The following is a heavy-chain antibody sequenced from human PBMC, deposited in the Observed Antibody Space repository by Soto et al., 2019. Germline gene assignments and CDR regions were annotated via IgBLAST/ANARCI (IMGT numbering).Heavy chain of an antibody. V-gene: IGHV3-74*01. CDR2: INSDGSST. D-gene: IGHD3-3*01. CDR3: ARGSHVDFWSGYYPYGMDV. J-gene: IGHJ6*02. CDR1: GFTFSSYW. Sequence: HPGGSLRLSCAASGFTFSSYWMHWVRQAPGKGLVWVSRINSDGSSTSYADSVKGRFTISRDNAKNTLYLQMNSLRAEDTAVYYCARGSHVDFWSGYYPYGMDVWGQGTTVTV.